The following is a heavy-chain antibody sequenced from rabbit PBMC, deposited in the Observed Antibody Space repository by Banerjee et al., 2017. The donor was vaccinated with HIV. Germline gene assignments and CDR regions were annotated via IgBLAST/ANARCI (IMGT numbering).Heavy chain of an antibody. CDR2: IGTGSGTT. CDR1: GSTLTRYY. CDR3: ARDLAGVIGWNFGL. J-gene: IGHJ4*01. V-gene: IGHV1S45*01. Sequence: QEHLVESGGGLVQPEGSLTLTGTASGSTLTRYYKCWVRQAPGKGLEWIACIGTGSGTTYYATWAKGRFTISKTSSTTVTLQMTSLTAADTATYFCARDLAGVIGWNFGLWGQGTLVTVS. D-gene: IGHD4-1*01.